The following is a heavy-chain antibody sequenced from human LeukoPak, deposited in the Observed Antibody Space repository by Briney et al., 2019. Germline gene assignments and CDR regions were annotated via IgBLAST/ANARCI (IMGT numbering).Heavy chain of an antibody. V-gene: IGHV4-34*01. Sequence: SETLSLTCADYGGSFSGYYWSWIRQPPGKGLEWIGEINHSGSTNYNPSLKSRVTISVDTSKNQSSLKLSSVTAADTAVYYCARDPLAYYYYGMDVWGQGTTVTVSS. J-gene: IGHJ6*02. CDR3: ARDPLAYYYYGMDV. CDR2: INHSGST. CDR1: GGSFSGYY. D-gene: IGHD6-6*01.